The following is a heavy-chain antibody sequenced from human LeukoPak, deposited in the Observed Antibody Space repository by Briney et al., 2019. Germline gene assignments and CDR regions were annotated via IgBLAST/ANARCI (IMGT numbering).Heavy chain of an antibody. J-gene: IGHJ4*02. CDR3: ARGGRKWRKLLWFGKLGPRDY. CDR2: INHSGST. Sequence: NTSETLSLTYAVYGGSFSGDYWSWIRQPPGKGLEWIGEINHSGSTNYNPSLKSRVTISVDTSKNQFSLKLSSVTAADTALYYCARGGRKWRKLLWFGKLGPRDYWGQGTLVTVSS. V-gene: IGHV4-34*01. D-gene: IGHD3-10*01. CDR1: GGSFSGDY.